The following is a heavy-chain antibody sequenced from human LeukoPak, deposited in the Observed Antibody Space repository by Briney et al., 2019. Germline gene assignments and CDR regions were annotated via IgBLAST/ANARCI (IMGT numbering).Heavy chain of an antibody. Sequence: PSETLSLTCAVSGGSISSSNWWSWVRQPPGKGLEWIGEIYHSGSTNYNPSLKSRVTMSVDTSKNQFSLKLSSVTAADTAVYYCAREPPELAAAGTFDYWGQGTLVTVSS. J-gene: IGHJ4*02. V-gene: IGHV4-4*02. CDR2: IYHSGST. CDR1: GGSISSSNW. D-gene: IGHD6-13*01. CDR3: AREPPELAAAGTFDY.